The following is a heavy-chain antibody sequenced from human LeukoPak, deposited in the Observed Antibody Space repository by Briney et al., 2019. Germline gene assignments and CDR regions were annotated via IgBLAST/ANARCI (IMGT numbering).Heavy chain of an antibody. D-gene: IGHD3-10*01. CDR1: GFTFSSYA. Sequence: GGSLRLSCAASGFTFSSYAMSWARQAPGKGLEWVSAISGSGGSAYYADSVKGRFTISRDNSKNTLYLQMNSLRAEDTAVYYCAKFSIWFGESGDYRGQGTLVTVSS. V-gene: IGHV3-23*01. J-gene: IGHJ4*02. CDR3: AKFSIWFGESGDY. CDR2: ISGSGGSA.